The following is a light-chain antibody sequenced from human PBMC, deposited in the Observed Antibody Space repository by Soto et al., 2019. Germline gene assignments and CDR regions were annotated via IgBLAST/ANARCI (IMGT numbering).Light chain of an antibody. CDR3: QQYNSYSIT. Sequence: DIQMTQSPSSLSASVGDRVTSTCRASQGISSWLAWYQQKPGKAPKLLIYDASSLESGVTSRFSGSGSGTEFTLTISSLQPDDFATYYCQQYNSYSITVGQGTRLEIK. CDR2: DAS. CDR1: QGISSW. J-gene: IGKJ5*01. V-gene: IGKV1-5*01.